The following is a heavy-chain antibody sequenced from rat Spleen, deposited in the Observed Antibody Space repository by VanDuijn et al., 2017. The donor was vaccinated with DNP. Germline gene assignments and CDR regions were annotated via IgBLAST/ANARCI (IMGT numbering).Heavy chain of an antibody. Sequence: EVQLVESGGGLVQPGRSLKLSCAASGFTFSNYAMAWVRQAPTKGLEWVATISYDGSSAHYRDSVKGRFTMSRDNAKNTLYLQMDSLKSEDTATYYCASWNPIASISTSNYWGQGVMVTVSS. V-gene: IGHV5-7*01. J-gene: IGHJ2*01. CDR3: ASWNPIASISTSNY. D-gene: IGHD1-2*01. CDR2: ISYDGSSA. CDR1: GFTFSNYA.